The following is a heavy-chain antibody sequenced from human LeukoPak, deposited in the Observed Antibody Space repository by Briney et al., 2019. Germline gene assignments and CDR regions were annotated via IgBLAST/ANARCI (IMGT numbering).Heavy chain of an antibody. CDR2: ISGYNGDT. CDR3: ARDRRFRSGISVTALDAFDV. Sequence: ASVKVSCKASGGTFSSYGISWVRQAPGQGLEWMAWISGYNGDTNYAQKFQGRVTLTTDTSTSVAYMDLRSLRSDDTAMYYCARDRRFRSGISVTALDAFDVWGPGTMVTVSS. J-gene: IGHJ3*01. V-gene: IGHV1-18*01. D-gene: IGHD3-3*01. CDR1: GGTFSSYG.